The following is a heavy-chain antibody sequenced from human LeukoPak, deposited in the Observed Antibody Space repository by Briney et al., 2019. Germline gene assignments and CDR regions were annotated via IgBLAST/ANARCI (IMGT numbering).Heavy chain of an antibody. Sequence: ASVKVSCKASGYTFTSYDINWVRQATGQGLEWMGWMNPNSGNTGYAQKFQGRVTMTRNTSISTVYMELSSLRSEDTAVYYCARALRGIAAAASRFYYYYMDVWGKGTTVTVSS. V-gene: IGHV1-8*01. D-gene: IGHD6-13*01. J-gene: IGHJ6*03. CDR3: ARALRGIAAAASRFYYYYMDV. CDR1: GYTFTSYD. CDR2: MNPNSGNT.